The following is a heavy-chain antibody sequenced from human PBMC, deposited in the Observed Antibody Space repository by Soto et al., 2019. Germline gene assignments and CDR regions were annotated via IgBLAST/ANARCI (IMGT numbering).Heavy chain of an antibody. CDR1: GFTFSSYA. CDR3: ARTPHVDTAMPDLAFDY. J-gene: IGHJ4*02. Sequence: PGGSLRLSCAASGFTFSSYAMSWVRQAPGKGLEWVSAISGSGGSTYYADSVKTRLTISKDTSKNQVVLTMTNMDPVDTATYYCARTPHVDTAMPDLAFDYWGQGTLVTVSS. D-gene: IGHD5-18*01. V-gene: IGHV3-23*01. CDR2: ISGSGGST.